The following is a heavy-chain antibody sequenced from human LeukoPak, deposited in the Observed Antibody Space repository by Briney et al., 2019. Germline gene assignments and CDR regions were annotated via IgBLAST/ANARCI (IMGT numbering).Heavy chain of an antibody. D-gene: IGHD5-18*01. Sequence: GGSLRLSCAASGFTFSNYWMSWVRQAPGKGLVWVANIKQDGSETYYVDSVKGRFTISRDNARNSLYLQMSSLRVEDTAVYYCARGGLDGWIHLWPSSHFDYWGQGTLVTVSS. V-gene: IGHV3-7*01. CDR2: IKQDGSET. J-gene: IGHJ4*02. CDR3: ARGGLDGWIHLWPSSHFDY. CDR1: GFTFSNYW.